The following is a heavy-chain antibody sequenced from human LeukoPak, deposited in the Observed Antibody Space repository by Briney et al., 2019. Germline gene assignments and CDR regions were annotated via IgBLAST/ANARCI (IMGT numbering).Heavy chain of an antibody. D-gene: IGHD6-13*01. CDR2: IIPIFGTA. J-gene: IGHJ5*02. CDR3: AREPIPRRGIYRDWFDP. V-gene: IGHV1-69*13. Sequence: SVKVSCKASGYTFTSYAISWVRQAPGQGLEWMGGIIPIFGTANYAQKFQGRVTITADESTSTAYMELSSLRSEDTAVYYCAREPIPRRGIYRDWFDPWGQGTLVTVSS. CDR1: GYTFTSYA.